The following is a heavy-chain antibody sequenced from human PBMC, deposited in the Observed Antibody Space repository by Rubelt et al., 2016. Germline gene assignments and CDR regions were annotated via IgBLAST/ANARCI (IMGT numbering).Heavy chain of an antibody. CDR2: INHSGST. V-gene: IGHV4-34*01. CDR3: ARHAYSSNGGGHVDY. Sequence: QPPGKGLEWIGEINHSGSTNYNPSLKSRVTISVDTSKNQFSLKLSSVTAADTAVYYCARHAYSSNGGGHVDYWGQGTLVTVSS. J-gene: IGHJ4*02. D-gene: IGHD6-13*01.